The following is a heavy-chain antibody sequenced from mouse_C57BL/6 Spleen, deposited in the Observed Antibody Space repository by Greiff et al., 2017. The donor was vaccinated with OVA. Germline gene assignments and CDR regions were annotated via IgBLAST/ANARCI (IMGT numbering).Heavy chain of an antibody. D-gene: IGHD2-4*01. J-gene: IGHJ2*01. CDR1: GYTFTDYE. V-gene: IGHV1-15*01. CDR2: IDPETGGT. Sequence: VQLQQSGAELVRPGASVTLSCKASGYTFTDYEMHWVKQTPVHGLEWIGAIDPETGGTAYNQKFKGKAILTADKSSSTAYMELRSLTSEDSAVYYCTRGEDYLYYFDYWGQGTTLTVSS. CDR3: TRGEDYLYYFDY.